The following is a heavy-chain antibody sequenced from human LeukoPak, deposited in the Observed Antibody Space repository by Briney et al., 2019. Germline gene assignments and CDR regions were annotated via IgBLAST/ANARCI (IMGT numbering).Heavy chain of an antibody. Sequence: GASVKVSCKASGGTFSSYAISWVRQAPGQGLEWMGRIIPIFGTANYAQKLQGRVTMTTDTSTSTAYMELRSLRSDDTAVYYCARDNGVPAAIGDITRNWFDPWGQGTLVTVSS. CDR1: GGTFSSYA. D-gene: IGHD2-2*01. CDR2: IIPIFGTA. J-gene: IGHJ5*02. CDR3: ARDNGVPAAIGDITRNWFDP. V-gene: IGHV1-69*05.